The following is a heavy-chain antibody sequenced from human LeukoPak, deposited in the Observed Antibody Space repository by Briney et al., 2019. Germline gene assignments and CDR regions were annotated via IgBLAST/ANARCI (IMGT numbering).Heavy chain of an antibody. CDR1: GSSFTSYW. CDR3: ARQDYSNSVRFDY. Sequence: GASLKISCKGSGSSFTSYWIGWVRQMPGKGLEWMGIIYPGDSDTRYSPSFQGQVTISADKSISTAYLQWSSLKASDTAMYYCARQDYSNSVRFDYWGQGTLVTVSS. V-gene: IGHV5-51*01. D-gene: IGHD4-11*01. CDR2: IYPGDSDT. J-gene: IGHJ4*02.